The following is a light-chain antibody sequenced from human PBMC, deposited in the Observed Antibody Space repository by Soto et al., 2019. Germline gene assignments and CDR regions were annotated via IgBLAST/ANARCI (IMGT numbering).Light chain of an antibody. CDR3: QQYHNWYT. V-gene: IGKV3-15*01. Sequence: EIVMTQSPATLSVSPGERATLSCRASQNIGSNVAWFQQKPGQVPRFLIYGASTRATGIPARFSGSGSGTEFTLTISSLQSEDFAVYYCQQYHNWYTFGQGTKLEIK. CDR2: GAS. J-gene: IGKJ2*01. CDR1: QNIGSN.